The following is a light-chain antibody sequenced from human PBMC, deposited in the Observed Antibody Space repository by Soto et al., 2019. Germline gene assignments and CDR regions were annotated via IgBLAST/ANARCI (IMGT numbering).Light chain of an antibody. J-gene: IGLJ3*02. CDR2: EGS. CDR3: CSYAGSSTVG. Sequence: QSVLTQPASVSGSPGQSITLSCTGTSNDVGSYNLVSWYQQHPGKAPKVMIYEGSKRPSGVSNRFSGSKSGNTASLTISGLQAEDEADYYCCSYAGSSTVGFGGGTKLTVL. V-gene: IGLV2-23*03. CDR1: SNDVGSYNL.